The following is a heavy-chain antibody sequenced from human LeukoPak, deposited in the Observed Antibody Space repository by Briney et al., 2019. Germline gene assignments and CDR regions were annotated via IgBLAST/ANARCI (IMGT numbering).Heavy chain of an antibody. V-gene: IGHV3-30*03. D-gene: IGHD6-6*01. Sequence: PGGSLRLSCAASGFTFSSYGMHWVRQAPGKGLEWVAVISYDGSNKYYADSVKGRFTISRDNAQNSLYLQMNSLRAEDAAVYYCARVYRSSSGYCFDYWGQGTLVTVSS. CDR3: ARVYRSSSGYCFDY. CDR2: ISYDGSNK. J-gene: IGHJ4*02. CDR1: GFTFSSYG.